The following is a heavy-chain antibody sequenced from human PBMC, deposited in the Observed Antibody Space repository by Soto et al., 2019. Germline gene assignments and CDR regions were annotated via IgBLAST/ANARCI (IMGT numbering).Heavy chain of an antibody. J-gene: IGHJ4*02. CDR3: ASYAGAFDY. D-gene: IGHD1-26*01. V-gene: IGHV4-31*11. CDR2: IYNSGSA. Sequence: PSETLSLTSAVSGYSVTSGAYYWSWIRQYPGKGLEWIGYIYNSGSASYNPSLKGRATISADTSKNQVSLKLVSVTVADTATYYCASYAGAFDYWGQGALVTVS. CDR1: GYSVTSGAYY.